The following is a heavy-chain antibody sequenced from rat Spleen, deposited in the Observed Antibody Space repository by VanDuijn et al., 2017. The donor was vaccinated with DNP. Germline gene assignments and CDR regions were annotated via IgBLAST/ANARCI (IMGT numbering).Heavy chain of an antibody. D-gene: IGHD4-3*01. CDR2: INADGGST. CDR3: VRWNSGHFDY. CDR1: GFTFSTYW. Sequence: EVQLVETGGGLVQPGRSLKLSCVASGFTFSTYWMFRIRQAPGKGLEWVTSINADGGSTYYPDSVKGRFTISRDNAKSTLHLQMNSLRSEDMATYYCVRWNSGHFDYWGQGVMVTVSS. J-gene: IGHJ2*01. V-gene: IGHV5-58*01.